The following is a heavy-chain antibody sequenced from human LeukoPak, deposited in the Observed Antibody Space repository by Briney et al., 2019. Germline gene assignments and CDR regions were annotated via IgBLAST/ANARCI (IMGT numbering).Heavy chain of an antibody. CDR1: GFTFSSYS. V-gene: IGHV3-21*04. CDR2: ISSSSSYI. J-gene: IGHJ4*02. Sequence: KPGGSLRLSCAASGFTFSSYSINWVRQAPGQGLEWVSSISSSSSYIYYADSVKGRFSISRDNAKNSLYLQMNSLRSDDTAVYYCARAGYCSSTSCYGPDYWGQGTLVTVSS. CDR3: ARAGYCSSTSCYGPDY. D-gene: IGHD2-2*01.